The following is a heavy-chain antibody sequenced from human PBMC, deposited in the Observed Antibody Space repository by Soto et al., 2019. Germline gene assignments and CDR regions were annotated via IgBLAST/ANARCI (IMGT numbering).Heavy chain of an antibody. V-gene: IGHV4-39*01. Sequence: SETLSLTCTVSGGSISSSSYYWGWIRQPPGKGLEWIGSIYYSGSTYYNPSLKSRVTISVDTSKNQFSLKLSSVTAADTAVYYCASQGYYYDSSGYYNWFDPWGQGTLVTVSS. J-gene: IGHJ5*02. D-gene: IGHD3-22*01. CDR1: GGSISSSSYY. CDR3: ASQGYYYDSSGYYNWFDP. CDR2: IYYSGST.